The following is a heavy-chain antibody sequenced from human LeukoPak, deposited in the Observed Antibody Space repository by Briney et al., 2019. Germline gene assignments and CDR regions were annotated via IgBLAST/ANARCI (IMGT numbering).Heavy chain of an antibody. J-gene: IGHJ4*02. V-gene: IGHV1-46*01. Sequence: GASVKVSCKASGYAFTSYGISWVRQAPGQGLEWMGIINPSGGSTSYAQKFQGRVTMTRDMSTSTVYMELSSLRSEDTAVYYCARAGSGYYTSDYWGQGTLVTVSS. D-gene: IGHD3-22*01. CDR3: ARAGSGYYTSDY. CDR1: GYAFTSYG. CDR2: INPSGGST.